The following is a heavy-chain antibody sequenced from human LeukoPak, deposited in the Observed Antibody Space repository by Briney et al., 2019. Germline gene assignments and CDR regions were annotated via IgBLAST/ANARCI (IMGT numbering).Heavy chain of an antibody. CDR1: GFTFSNYV. V-gene: IGHV3-23*01. D-gene: IGHD6-6*01. CDR2: ISGSGSNT. J-gene: IGHJ5*02. Sequence: GGSLRLSCAASGFTFSNYVMSWVRQAPGEGLEWVSAISGSGSNTFYADSVKGRFTISRDNSKSTLYLQMNSLRAEDTAVYYCAKDLTGNGEQQLVLGGDWFDPWGQGTLVTVSS. CDR3: AKDLTGNGEQQLVLGGDWFDP.